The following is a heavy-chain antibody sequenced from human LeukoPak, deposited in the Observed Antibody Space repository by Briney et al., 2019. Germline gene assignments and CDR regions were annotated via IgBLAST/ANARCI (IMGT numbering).Heavy chain of an antibody. J-gene: IGHJ3*02. Sequence: PSETLSLTCTVSGGSISSYYWSWIRQPPGKGLEWIGYIYYSGGTTYSPSLQSRVTMSVGTSKNQFSLKLRSVAAADTAVYYCARDQEGYGIDIWGQGTMVTVSS. CDR1: GGSISSYY. CDR3: ARDQEGYGIDI. CDR2: IYYSGGT. D-gene: IGHD5-18*01. V-gene: IGHV4-59*01.